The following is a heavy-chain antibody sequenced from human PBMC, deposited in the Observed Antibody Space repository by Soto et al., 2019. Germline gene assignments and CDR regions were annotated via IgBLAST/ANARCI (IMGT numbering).Heavy chain of an antibody. V-gene: IGHV4-31*03. CDR3: ASGTLRPNHYMDA. Sequence: QVQLQESGPGLVKPSQTLSLTCIVSGDSIRRGGYFWTWIRQHPGKGLEWIGYIYDSGSAFYNPSVKSRCTMSVDTSKNQFSLNLRSVTAADTAVFYCASGTLRPNHYMDAWGKGTAVDVSS. CDR1: GDSIRRGGYF. CDR2: IYDSGSA. J-gene: IGHJ6*03. D-gene: IGHD4-17*01.